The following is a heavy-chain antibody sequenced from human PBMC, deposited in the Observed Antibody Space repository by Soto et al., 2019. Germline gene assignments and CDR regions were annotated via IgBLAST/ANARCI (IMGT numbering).Heavy chain of an antibody. CDR2: INHSGST. CDR1: GGSFSGYY. D-gene: IGHD4-17*01. J-gene: IGHJ6*02. V-gene: IGHV4-34*01. CDR3: ALYGDYVGYYGMDV. Sequence: SETLSLTCAVYGGSFSGYYWTWIRQPPGTGLEWIGEINHSGSTNYNPSLKSRVTISVDTSNNQFSLKLSSVTAADTAVYYCALYGDYVGYYGMDVWGQGTKVTVS.